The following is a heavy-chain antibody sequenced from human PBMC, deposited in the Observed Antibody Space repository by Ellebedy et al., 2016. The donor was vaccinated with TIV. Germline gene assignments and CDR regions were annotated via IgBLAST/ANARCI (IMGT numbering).Heavy chain of an antibody. CDR2: INEDGSET. J-gene: IGHJ5*02. Sequence: GESLKISCAATGNTFIRYWMSWVRQAPGKGLEWVANINEDGSETYYVDSVKGRFTISRENAKNALFLQIDGLRVDDSAVYYCVGFGVFNLWGQGAPVTVSS. D-gene: IGHD3-3*01. CDR1: GNTFIRYW. CDR3: VGFGVFNL. V-gene: IGHV3-7*01.